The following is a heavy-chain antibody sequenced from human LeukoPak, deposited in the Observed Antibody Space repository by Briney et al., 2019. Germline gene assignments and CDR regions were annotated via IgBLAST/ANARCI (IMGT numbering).Heavy chain of an antibody. Sequence: PSETLSLTCAVYGGSFSGYYWSWIRQPPGKGLEWIGEINHSGSTNYNPSLKSRVTISVDTSKNQFSLNLSSVTAADTAVYYCTGKYYYDTSGYYYADYWGQGTLVTVSS. J-gene: IGHJ4*02. CDR1: GGSFSGYY. V-gene: IGHV4-34*01. D-gene: IGHD3-22*01. CDR2: INHSGST. CDR3: TGKYYYDTSGYYYADY.